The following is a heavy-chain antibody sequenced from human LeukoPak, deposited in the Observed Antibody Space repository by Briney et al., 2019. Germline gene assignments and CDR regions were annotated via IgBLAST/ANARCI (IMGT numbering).Heavy chain of an antibody. V-gene: IGHV1-3*01. CDR3: ARGYDSSGYYYLPPDY. J-gene: IGHJ4*02. D-gene: IGHD3-22*01. CDR2: INAGNGNT. Sequence: ASVKVSCKASGYTFTSYGISWVRQAPGQRLEWMGWINAGNGNTKYSQKFQGRVTITRDTSASTAYMELSSLRSEDTAVYYCARGYDSSGYYYLPPDYWGQGTLVTVSS. CDR1: GYTFTSYG.